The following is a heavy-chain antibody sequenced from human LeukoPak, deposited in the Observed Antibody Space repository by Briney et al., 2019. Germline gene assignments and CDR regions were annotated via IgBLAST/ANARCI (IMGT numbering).Heavy chain of an antibody. D-gene: IGHD2-2*01. CDR1: GFTFSSYA. V-gene: IGHV3-23*01. CDR3: AKDQLTYWVVVVPAAHFDY. J-gene: IGHJ4*02. Sequence: GGSLRLSCAASGFTFSSYAMSWVRQAPGKGLEWVSAISGSGGSTYYAGSVKGRFTISRDNSKNTLYLQMNSLRAEDTAVYYCAKDQLTYWVVVVPAAHFDYWGQGTLVTVSS. CDR2: ISGSGGST.